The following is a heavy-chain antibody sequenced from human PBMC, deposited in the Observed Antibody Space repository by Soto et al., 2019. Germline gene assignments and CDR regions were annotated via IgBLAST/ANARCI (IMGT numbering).Heavy chain of an antibody. V-gene: IGHV1-18*01. CDR2: ISAYNGNT. CDR3: ARDRVGATFTVRFDP. Sequence: GASVKVSCKASGYTFTSYGISWVRQAPGQGLEWMGWISAYNGNTNYAQKLQGRVTMTTDTSTSTAYMELRSLISDDTAVYYCARDRVGATFTVRFDPWGQGTLVTVSS. CDR1: GYTFTSYG. J-gene: IGHJ5*02. D-gene: IGHD1-26*01.